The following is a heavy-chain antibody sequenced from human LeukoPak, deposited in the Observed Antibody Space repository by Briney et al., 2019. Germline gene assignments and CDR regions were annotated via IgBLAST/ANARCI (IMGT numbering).Heavy chain of an antibody. CDR2: INPNSGGT. CDR1: GYTFTGYY. CDR3: ARMERITYYYDSSGYLDY. V-gene: IGHV1-2*02. Sequence: ASVKVSCKASGYTFTGYYMHWVRQAPGQGLEWMGWINPNSGGTNYAQKSQGRVTMTRDTSISTAYMELSRLRSDDTAVYYCARMERITYYYDSSGYLDYWGQGTLVTVSS. D-gene: IGHD3-22*01. J-gene: IGHJ4*02.